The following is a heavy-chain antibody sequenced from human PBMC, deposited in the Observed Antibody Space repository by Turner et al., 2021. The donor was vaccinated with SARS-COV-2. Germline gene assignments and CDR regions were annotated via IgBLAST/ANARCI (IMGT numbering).Heavy chain of an antibody. CDR3: ARSYHTSNGILNWFDP. Sequence: QVQLVQSGAEVKKPGASVKVSCKASGYTFTSYEISWVRQAPGQGLEWMGWVSAYNGNTNYAQKLQGRVTMTTETSTNTAYMGLRSLGSDDTAVYYCARSYHTSNGILNWFDPWGQGTLVTVSS. CDR1: GYTFTSYE. CDR2: VSAYNGNT. J-gene: IGHJ5*02. D-gene: IGHD1-20*01. V-gene: IGHV1-18*01.